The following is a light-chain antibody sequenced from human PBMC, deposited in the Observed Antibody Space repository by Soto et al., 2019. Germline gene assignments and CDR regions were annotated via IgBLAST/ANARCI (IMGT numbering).Light chain of an antibody. V-gene: IGLV2-8*01. J-gene: IGLJ3*02. CDR2: EVY. CDR1: FNDVGGYNY. CDR3: SSYVGNNNLV. Sequence: QSVLTQPPSASGSPGQSVTIYCTGTFNDVGGYNYVSWYQQHPGKAPKVIIYEVYKRPSGVPDRFSGSKSGKTASLTVSGLQADDEADYFCSSYVGNNNLVFGGGTKLTVL.